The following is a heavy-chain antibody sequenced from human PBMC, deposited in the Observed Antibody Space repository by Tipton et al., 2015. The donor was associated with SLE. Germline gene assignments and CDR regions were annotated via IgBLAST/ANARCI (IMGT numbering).Heavy chain of an antibody. Sequence: LRLSCIVSDDSVSSAYYWAWIRQPPGKGLQWIACIYRTGTTYVNPSLKSRVSTSMDTSNNRFSLTMTSLTVADTAVYYCARSWSGRREFDYWGPGTLVTVSS. J-gene: IGHJ4*02. CDR3: ARSWSGRREFDY. CDR1: DDSVSSAYY. D-gene: IGHD1-26*01. V-gene: IGHV4-38-2*02. CDR2: IYRTGTT.